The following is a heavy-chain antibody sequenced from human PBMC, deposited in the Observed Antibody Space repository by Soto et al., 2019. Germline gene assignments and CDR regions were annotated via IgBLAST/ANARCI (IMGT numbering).Heavy chain of an antibody. CDR1: GYTFSSYG. CDR2: ISAYNGNT. J-gene: IGHJ6*02. D-gene: IGHD3-10*01. V-gene: IGHV1-18*01. Sequence: QVPLVQSGAEVKKPGASVKVSCKASGYTFSSYGISWVRQAPGQGLEWMGWISAYNGNTNYAQKLQGRVTMTTDTSTSTAYMELRSLRSDDTAVYYCARVVTMVRGEGYYYGMDVWGQGTTVTVSS. CDR3: ARVVTMVRGEGYYYGMDV.